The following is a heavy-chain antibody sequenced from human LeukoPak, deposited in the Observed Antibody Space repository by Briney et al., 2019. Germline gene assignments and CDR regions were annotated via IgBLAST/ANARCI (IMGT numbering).Heavy chain of an antibody. D-gene: IGHD3-9*01. Sequence: TGGSLRPSCAASGFTFSNYWMNWVRQAPGKGLEWVANIKQDRSEKYYVDSVKGRFTISRDNGKNSLYLQMNSLRAEDTAVYYCASYILTGYYNGHDAFDIWGQGTMVIVSS. J-gene: IGHJ3*02. CDR2: IKQDRSEK. CDR3: ASYILTGYYNGHDAFDI. V-gene: IGHV3-7*01. CDR1: GFTFSNYW.